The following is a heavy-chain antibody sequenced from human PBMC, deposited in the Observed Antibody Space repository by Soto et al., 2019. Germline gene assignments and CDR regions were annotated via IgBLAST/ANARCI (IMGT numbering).Heavy chain of an antibody. CDR3: ATVDISTWIDGMDV. D-gene: IGHD2-2*01. CDR2: TFPMFGKE. CDR1: GGTFSSYA. Sequence: QVQLVQSGAEVKKPGSSVKVSCKASGGTFSSYAISWLRQAPGQGLEWMGGTFPMFGKENYAQKFQGRVPISADKSTSAAYMELSSLRSEDTAVYYCATVDISTWIDGMDVWGQGPTVTVSS. V-gene: IGHV1-69*06. J-gene: IGHJ6*02.